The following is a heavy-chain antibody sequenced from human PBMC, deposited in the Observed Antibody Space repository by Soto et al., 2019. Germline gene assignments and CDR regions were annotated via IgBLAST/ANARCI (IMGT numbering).Heavy chain of an antibody. V-gene: IGHV1-18*01. CDR2: ISGYNGNT. CDR1: GYTFTSYG. J-gene: IGHJ4*02. Sequence: QVQLVQSGAEVKKPGASVKVSCKASGYTFTSYGISWVRQAPGQGLEWMGWISGYNGNTNYAQKLQGRVTMTTDTSTRTANMELRSLRSDDSAVYYCAGERHFHYYNSIPRSTPPDYWGQGTLATVSS. CDR3: AGERHFHYYNSIPRSTPPDY. D-gene: IGHD3-10*01.